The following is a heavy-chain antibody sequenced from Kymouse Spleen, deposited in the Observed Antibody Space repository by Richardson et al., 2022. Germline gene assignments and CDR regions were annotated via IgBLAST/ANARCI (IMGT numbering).Heavy chain of an antibody. V-gene: IGHV4-39*01. CDR3: ARSPPGTTRDGTTTVWTS. CDR1: GGSISSSSYY. Sequence: QLQLQESGPGLVKPSETLSLTCTVSGGSISSSSYYWGWIRQPPGKGLEWIGSIYYSGSTYYNPSLKSRVTISVDTSKNQFSLKLSSVTAADTAVYYCARSPPGTTRDGTTTVWTSGAKGPRSPSPQ. D-gene: IGHD1-7*01. J-gene: IGHJ6*02. CDR2: IYYSGST.